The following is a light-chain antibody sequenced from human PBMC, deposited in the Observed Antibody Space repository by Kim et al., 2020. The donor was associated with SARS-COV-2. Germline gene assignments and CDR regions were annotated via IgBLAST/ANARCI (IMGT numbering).Light chain of an antibody. CDR2: GNN. CDR1: GYNIGNDY. J-gene: IGLJ2*01. Sequence: PGQKVTLSCSGGGYNIGNDYVSWYQQLPGTAPKLLIYGNNKRPSGIPDRFSGSKSGTSATLGITGLQTGDEADYYCGTWDSSLRVVFGGGTQLTVL. CDR3: GTWDSSLRVV. V-gene: IGLV1-51*01.